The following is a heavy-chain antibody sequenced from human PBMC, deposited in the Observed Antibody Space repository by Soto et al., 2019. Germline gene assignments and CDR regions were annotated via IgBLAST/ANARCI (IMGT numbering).Heavy chain of an antibody. J-gene: IGHJ6*02. CDR3: AKDGGYSYGYSPRYYYGMDV. V-gene: IGHV3-23*01. D-gene: IGHD5-18*01. CDR1: GFTFSRYA. Sequence: EVQLLESGGGLVQPGGSLRLSCAASGFTFSRYAMSWVRQAPGKGLEWVSAISGSGGSTYYADSVKGRFTISRDNSKNTLYLQMNSLRAEDTAVYYCAKDGGYSYGYSPRYYYGMDVWGQGTTVTVSS. CDR2: ISGSGGST.